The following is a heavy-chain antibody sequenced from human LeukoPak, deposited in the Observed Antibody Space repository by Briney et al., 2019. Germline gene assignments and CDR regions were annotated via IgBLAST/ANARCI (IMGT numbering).Heavy chain of an antibody. D-gene: IGHD2-21*01. J-gene: IGHJ4*02. V-gene: IGHV3-48*03. CDR2: ISNSGNTI. CDR3: TSHFHIY. Sequence: GGSLRLSCAASGFIFSVYEMNWVRQAAGKGLEWVSYISNSGNTIYYADSVKGRFTISRDNAKNSLYLQMNSLRAEDTAVYYCTSHFHIYCGQGTLVTVSS. CDR1: GFIFSVYE.